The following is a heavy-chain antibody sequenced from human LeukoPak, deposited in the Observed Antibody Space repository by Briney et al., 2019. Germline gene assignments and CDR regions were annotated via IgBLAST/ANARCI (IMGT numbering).Heavy chain of an antibody. CDR2: ISGSGDST. CDR3: AKVRGSYWVPEFDY. J-gene: IGHJ4*02. V-gene: IGHV3-23*01. D-gene: IGHD1-26*01. Sequence: PGGSLRLSCAASGFTFSNYAMSWVRQAPGKGLEWVSIISGSGDSTYYADSVKGRFTISKDNSKNTLYLQMNSLRAEDTALYYCAKVRGSYWVPEFDYWGQGTLVTVSS. CDR1: GFTFSNYA.